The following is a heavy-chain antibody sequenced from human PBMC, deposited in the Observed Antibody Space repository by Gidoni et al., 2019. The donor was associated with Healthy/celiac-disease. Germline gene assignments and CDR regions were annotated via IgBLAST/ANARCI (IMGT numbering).Heavy chain of an antibody. CDR3: AKARITGAFSNLFDY. CDR2: ISYDGSNK. J-gene: IGHJ4*02. CDR1: GFTFSSYG. Sequence: QVQLVESGGGVVQPGRSLRLSCAASGFTFSSYGMHWVRQAPGKGLEWVAVISYDGSNKYYADSVKGRFTISRDNSKNTLYLQMNSLRAEDTAVYYCAKARITGAFSNLFDYWGQGTLVTVSS. V-gene: IGHV3-30*18. D-gene: IGHD7-27*01.